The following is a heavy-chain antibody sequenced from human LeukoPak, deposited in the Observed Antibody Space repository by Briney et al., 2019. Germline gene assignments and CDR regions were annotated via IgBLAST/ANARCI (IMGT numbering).Heavy chain of an antibody. CDR1: GFTLSIYA. CDR2: ISGNAGST. J-gene: IGHJ4*02. CDR3: AKGAVAGTHFDY. V-gene: IGHV3-23*01. Sequence: GGSLRLSCAASGFTLSIYAMSWVRQAPGKGLEWVSLISGNAGSTYYADSVKGRFTISRDITKNTLYLQMNSLRAEDTAVYYCAKGAVAGTHFDYWGQGTLVTVSS. D-gene: IGHD6-19*01.